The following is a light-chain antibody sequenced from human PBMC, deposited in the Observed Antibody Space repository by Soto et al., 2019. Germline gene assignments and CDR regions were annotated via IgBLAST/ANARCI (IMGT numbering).Light chain of an antibody. CDR1: QSGTNY. CDR2: NAS. V-gene: IGKV3-11*01. J-gene: IGKJ1*01. Sequence: EIFCTHSPYTRPVSPGERATLTCRASQSGTNYIAWYRQRPGQAPRLLIYNASKRATGVPARFSGSRSGTDFPLSISDLEPAEFGLYYCQQRHIWAQGFGQGTKVAIK. CDR3: QQRHIWAQG.